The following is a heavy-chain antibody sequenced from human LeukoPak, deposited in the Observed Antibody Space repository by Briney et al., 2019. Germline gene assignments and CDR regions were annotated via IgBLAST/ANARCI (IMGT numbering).Heavy chain of an antibody. V-gene: IGHV4-30-2*01. D-gene: IGHD5-12*01. CDR2: IYHSGST. J-gene: IGHJ4*02. CDR1: GGSISSGGYS. Sequence: SETLSLTCAVSGGSISSGGYSWSWIRQPPGKGLEWIGHIYHSGSTYYNPSLKSRVTISVDRSKNQFSLKLSSVTAADTAVYYCARGIGYSGYDPYYFDYWGQGTLVTVSS. CDR3: ARGIGYSGYDPYYFDY.